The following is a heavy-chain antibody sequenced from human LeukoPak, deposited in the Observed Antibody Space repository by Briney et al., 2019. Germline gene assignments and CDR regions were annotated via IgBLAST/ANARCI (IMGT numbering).Heavy chain of an antibody. D-gene: IGHD3-10*02. CDR3: AELGITMIGGV. CDR1: GFTLSNYE. CDR2: ISDTGGRT. J-gene: IGHJ6*04. V-gene: IGHV3-48*03. Sequence: GGSLRLSCAASGFTLSNYEMNWVRQAPGKGLEWVSVISDTGGRTNYADSVKGRFTISRDNAKNSLYLQMNSLRAEDTAVYYCAELGITMIGGVWGKGTTVTISS.